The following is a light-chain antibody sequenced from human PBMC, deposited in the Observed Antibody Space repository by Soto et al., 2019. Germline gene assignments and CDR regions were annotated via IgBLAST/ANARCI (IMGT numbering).Light chain of an antibody. J-gene: IGKJ5*01. CDR2: DAS. CDR3: QQRNVWPPIT. CDR1: QSIRTS. Sequence: EVVLTQSPATQSLSPGERATLSCRASQSIRTSLAWYQQKPGQAPRLVIFDASNRANGVPARFGGSGSGTDFTPTINSLEPEDFAVYYCQQRNVWPPITFGQGTRLEIK. V-gene: IGKV3-11*01.